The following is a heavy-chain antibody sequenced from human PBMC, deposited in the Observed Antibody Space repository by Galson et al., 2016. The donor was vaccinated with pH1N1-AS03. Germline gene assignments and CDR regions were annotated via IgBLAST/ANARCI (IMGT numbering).Heavy chain of an antibody. CDR3: AHSRVAVEASGAFDV. D-gene: IGHD6-19*01. CDR2: IYWNEDK. J-gene: IGHJ3*01. V-gene: IGHV2-5*01. Sequence: PALVKPTQTLTLTCTVTGFSLTTMREGVGWIRQPPGKALEWLALIYWNEDKRFSQSLKNRLTITKEPSKNEVVLTMTNMDPAETGTYYCAHSRVAVEASGAFDVWGQGTTVTVSS. CDR1: GFSLTTMREG.